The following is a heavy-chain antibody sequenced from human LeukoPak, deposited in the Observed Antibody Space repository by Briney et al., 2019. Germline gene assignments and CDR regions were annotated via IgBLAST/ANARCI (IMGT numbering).Heavy chain of an antibody. CDR3: ASRVGGSG. Sequence: PGGSLRLSCAASGFTFSSYSMKWVRPAQGQGLEWVSSISSSSSYIYYADSVKGRFTISRDNAKNSLYLQMNSLRAEDTAVYYCASRVGGSGWGQGTLVTVSS. V-gene: IGHV3-21*01. CDR1: GFTFSSYS. CDR2: ISSSSSYI. D-gene: IGHD6-19*01. J-gene: IGHJ4*02.